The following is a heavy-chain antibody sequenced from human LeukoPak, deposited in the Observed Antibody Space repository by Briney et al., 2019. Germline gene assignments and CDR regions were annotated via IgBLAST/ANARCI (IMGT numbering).Heavy chain of an antibody. CDR1: GGTFSSYA. Sequence: ASVKVSCKASGGTFSSYAISWVRQAPGQGLEWMGGIIPIFGTANYAQKFQGRVTITADESTSTAYMELSSLRSEDTAVYYCARGPDRYYDSSGYIIGFDYWGQGTLVTVSS. D-gene: IGHD3-22*01. CDR3: ARGPDRYYDSSGYIIGFDY. J-gene: IGHJ4*02. V-gene: IGHV1-69*01. CDR2: IIPIFGTA.